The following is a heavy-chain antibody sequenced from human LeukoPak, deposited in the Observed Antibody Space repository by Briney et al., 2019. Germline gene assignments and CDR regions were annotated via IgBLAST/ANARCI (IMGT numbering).Heavy chain of an antibody. V-gene: IGHV1-69*05. Sequence: GASVKVSCKASGGTFSSYAISWVRQAPGQGLEWMGGIIPIFGTANYAQKFQGRVTITTDESTSTAYMELSSLRSEDTAVYFCARAIAVAGSYYFDYWGQGTLVTVSS. CDR2: IIPIFGTA. CDR3: ARAIAVAGSYYFDY. D-gene: IGHD6-19*01. J-gene: IGHJ4*02. CDR1: GGTFSSYA.